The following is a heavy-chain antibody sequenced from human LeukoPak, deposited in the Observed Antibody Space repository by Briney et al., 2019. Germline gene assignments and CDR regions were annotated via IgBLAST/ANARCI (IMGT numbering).Heavy chain of an antibody. J-gene: IGHJ5*02. CDR2: IYYSGST. CDR1: GGSISSYY. D-gene: IGHD3-16*02. V-gene: IGHV4-59*01. Sequence: SETLSLTCTVSGGSISSYYWSRIRQPPGKGLEWIGYIYYSGSTNYNPSLKSRVTISVDTSKNQFSLKLSSVTAADTAVYYCARGLTHYDYVWGSYRENKNLYNWFDPWGQGTLVTVSS. CDR3: ARGLTHYDYVWGSYRENKNLYNWFDP.